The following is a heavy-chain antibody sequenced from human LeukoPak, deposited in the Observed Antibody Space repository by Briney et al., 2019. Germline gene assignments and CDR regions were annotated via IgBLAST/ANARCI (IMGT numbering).Heavy chain of an antibody. V-gene: IGHV3-21*01. CDR2: ISSSSSYI. Sequence: GGSLRLSCAASGFTFSSYSMNWVRQAPGKGLEWVSSISSSSSYIYYADSVKGRFTISRDNAKNSLYLQMNSLRAEDTAVYYCARVWARSGSFDYWGQGTLVTVSS. CDR3: ARVWARSGSFDY. D-gene: IGHD1-26*01. J-gene: IGHJ4*02. CDR1: GFTFSSYS.